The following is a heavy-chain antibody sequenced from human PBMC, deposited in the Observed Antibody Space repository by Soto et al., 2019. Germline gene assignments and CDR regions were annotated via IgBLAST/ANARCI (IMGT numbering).Heavy chain of an antibody. CDR1: GGTFSSYA. J-gene: IGHJ2*01. D-gene: IGHD5-12*01. CDR2: IIPIFGTA. V-gene: IGHV1-69*13. Sequence: SVKVSCKASGGTFSSYAISWVRQAPGQGLEWMGGIIPIFGTANYAQKFQGRVTITADESTSTAYMELSSLRSEDTAVYYCARGATAVLYWYFDLWSRGTLVTVSS. CDR3: ARGATAVLYWYFDL.